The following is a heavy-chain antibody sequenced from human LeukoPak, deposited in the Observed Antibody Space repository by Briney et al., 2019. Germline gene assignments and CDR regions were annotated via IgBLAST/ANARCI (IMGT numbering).Heavy chain of an antibody. J-gene: IGHJ4*02. V-gene: IGHV3-23*01. CDR2: ISEGGTST. Sequence: GGSLRLSCAVSGFTFSNYAMGRVRQAPGKGLEWVSVISEGGTSTYYADSVKGRFTISRDNSKNTLYLQMNSLRAEDTAVYYCAKDRRGNWNYVGDLDYWGQGTLVTVSS. CDR3: AKDRRGNWNYVGDLDY. CDR1: GFTFSNYA. D-gene: IGHD1-7*01.